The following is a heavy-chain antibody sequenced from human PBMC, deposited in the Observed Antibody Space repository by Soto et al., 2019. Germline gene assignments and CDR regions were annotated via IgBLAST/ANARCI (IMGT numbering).Heavy chain of an antibody. CDR1: GFTFSSYS. V-gene: IGHV3-21*01. CDR2: ISSSSSYI. J-gene: IGHJ4*02. D-gene: IGHD6-6*01. Sequence: EVQLVESGGGLVKPGGSLRLSCAASGFTFSSYSMNWVRQAPGKGLEWVSSISSSSSYIYYADSVKGRFTISRDNAKNSLYLQMNSLRAEDTAVYGGARDSIAARRRGDYWGQGTLVTVSS. CDR3: ARDSIAARRRGDY.